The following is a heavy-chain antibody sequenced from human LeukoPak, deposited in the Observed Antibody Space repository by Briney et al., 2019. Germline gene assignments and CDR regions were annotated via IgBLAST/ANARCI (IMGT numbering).Heavy chain of an antibody. D-gene: IGHD2-8*01. Sequence: TSETLSLTCAVYGGSFSGYYWSWIRQPPGKGLEWIGEINHSGSTNYNPSLKSRVTISVDTSKNQFSLKLSSVTAADTAVYYCARGPSYCTNGVRYCYYFDYWGQGTLVTVSS. V-gene: IGHV4-34*01. CDR3: ARGPSYCTNGVRYCYYFDY. J-gene: IGHJ4*02. CDR1: GGSFSGYY. CDR2: INHSGST.